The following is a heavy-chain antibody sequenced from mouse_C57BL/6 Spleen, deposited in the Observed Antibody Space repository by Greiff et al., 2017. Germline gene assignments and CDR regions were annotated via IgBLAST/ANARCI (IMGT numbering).Heavy chain of an antibody. CDR2: IYPGDGDT. CDR3: ARAGDYPYYAMDY. D-gene: IGHD5-5*01. V-gene: IGHV1-80*01. Sequence: QVQLKQSGAELVKPGASVKISCKASGYAFSSYWMNWVKQRPGKGLEWIGQIYPGDGDTNYNGKFKGKATLTADKSSSTAYMQLSSLTSEDSAVYFCARAGDYPYYAMDYWGQGTSVTVSS. CDR1: GYAFSSYW. J-gene: IGHJ4*01.